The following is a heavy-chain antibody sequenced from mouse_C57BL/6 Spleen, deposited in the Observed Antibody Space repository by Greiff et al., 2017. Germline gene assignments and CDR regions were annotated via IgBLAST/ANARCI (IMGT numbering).Heavy chain of an antibody. J-gene: IGHJ3*01. CDR3: ARTALLRYPPFAY. CDR2: ISYDGSN. Sequence: EVQLQQSGPGLVKPSQSLSLTCSVTGYSITSGYYWNWIRQFPGNKLEWMGYISYDGSNNYNPSLKNRISITRDTSKNQFFLKLNSVTTEDTATYYCARTALLRYPPFAYWGQGTLVTVSA. V-gene: IGHV3-6*01. D-gene: IGHD1-1*01. CDR1: GYSITSGYY.